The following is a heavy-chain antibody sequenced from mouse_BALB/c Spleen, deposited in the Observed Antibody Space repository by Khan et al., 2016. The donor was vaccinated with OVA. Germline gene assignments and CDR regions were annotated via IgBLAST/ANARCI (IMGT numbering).Heavy chain of an antibody. CDR1: GYTFTSYW. Sequence: DLVKPGASVKLSCKASGYTFTSYWINWIKQRPGQGLEWIGRIAPGSGSTSYNEMFKDKTTLTVDKSSSTAYIQLISLSSDDSAVYFCARSTYYGSGLYAMDYWGQGTSVTVSS. D-gene: IGHD1-1*01. J-gene: IGHJ4*01. V-gene: IGHV1S41*01. CDR3: ARSTYYGSGLYAMDY. CDR2: IAPGSGST.